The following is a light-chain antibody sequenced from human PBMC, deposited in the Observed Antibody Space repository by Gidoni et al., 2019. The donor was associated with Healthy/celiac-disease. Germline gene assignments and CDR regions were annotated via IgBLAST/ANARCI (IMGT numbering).Light chain of an antibody. CDR2: GAS. CDR3: QQYGSSRTWT. Sequence: EIVLTQSPGTLSLSPGDRATLSCRASQSVSSSYLAWYQHKPGQAPRLLIYGASSRATGIPDRFSGSGSGTDFTLTISRLEPEDFAVYYCQQYGSSRTWTFGQGTKVEIK. CDR1: QSVSSSY. V-gene: IGKV3-20*01. J-gene: IGKJ1*01.